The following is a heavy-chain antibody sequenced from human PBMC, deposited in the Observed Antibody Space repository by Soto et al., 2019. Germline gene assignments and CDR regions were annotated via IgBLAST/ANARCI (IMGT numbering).Heavy chain of an antibody. V-gene: IGHV4-34*01. CDR1: GGSFRGYY. Sequence: SETLSLTCAVYGGSFRGYYWSWIRQPPGKGLEWIGEINHSGSTSYNPSLKSRVTISVDTSKNQFSLKLSSVTAADTAVYYCARGRGNAGYYYYYGRDVWGQGTTVTV. J-gene: IGHJ6*02. CDR2: INHSGST. D-gene: IGHD3-10*01. CDR3: ARGRGNAGYYYYYGRDV.